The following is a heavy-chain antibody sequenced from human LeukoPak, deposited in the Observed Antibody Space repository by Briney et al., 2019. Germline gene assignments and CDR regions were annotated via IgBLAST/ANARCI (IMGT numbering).Heavy chain of an antibody. D-gene: IGHD6-6*01. CDR2: IYYSGST. J-gene: IGHJ4*02. Sequence: SETLSLTCTVSGGSISSSSYYWGWIRQPPGKGLEWIGSIYYSGSTYYNLSLKSRVTISVDTSKNQFSLKLSSVTAADTAVYYCARLGSSSSRRYFDYWGQGTLVTVSS. V-gene: IGHV4-39*01. CDR1: GGSISSSSYY. CDR3: ARLGSSSSRRYFDY.